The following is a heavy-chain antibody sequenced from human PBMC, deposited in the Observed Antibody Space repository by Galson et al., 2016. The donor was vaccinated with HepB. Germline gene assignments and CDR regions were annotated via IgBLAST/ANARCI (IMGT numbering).Heavy chain of an antibody. J-gene: IGHJ4*02. CDR2: IYHSGST. CDR1: GGSISSGDYN. Sequence: TLSLTCTVSGGSISSGDYNWSWIRQPPGKGLEWIGYIYHSGSTYYNPSLKGRITISVVTSMNQFSLKLSSVTAADTAVYYCARESDWYAGGSLDHWGQGALVIVSS. D-gene: IGHD6-19*01. CDR3: ARESDWYAGGSLDH. V-gene: IGHV4-30-4*01.